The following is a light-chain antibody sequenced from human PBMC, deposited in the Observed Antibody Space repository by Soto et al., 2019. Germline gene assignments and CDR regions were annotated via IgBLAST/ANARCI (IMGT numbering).Light chain of an antibody. Sequence: QSVLTQPASVSGSPGQSITLSCTGTSSDVGGYNYVSWYQQHPGRAPKLIIFEVSNRPSGVSDRFSGSKSDNTASLTISGLQAEDEADYYCNSYTSRATGVFGGGTKLTVL. CDR3: NSYTSRATGV. CDR1: SSDVGGYNY. CDR2: EVS. V-gene: IGLV2-14*01. J-gene: IGLJ2*01.